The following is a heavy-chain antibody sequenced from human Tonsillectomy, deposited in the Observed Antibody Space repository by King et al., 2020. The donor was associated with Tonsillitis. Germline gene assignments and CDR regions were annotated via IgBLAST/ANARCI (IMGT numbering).Heavy chain of an antibody. J-gene: IGHJ4*02. D-gene: IGHD1-26*01. Sequence: QLVQSGSEVNKPGASVKVSCKASGYTFTSYDINLVRQGTGQGLELMGWRNPNSGNTGYAQKFQGRDTMTRNTSISTAYMELSSLRSEDTAVYYCARGGIVRVKSTFDYWGQGTLVTVSS. CDR1: GYTFTSYD. CDR3: ARGGIVRVKSTFDY. CDR2: RNPNSGNT. V-gene: IGHV1-8*01.